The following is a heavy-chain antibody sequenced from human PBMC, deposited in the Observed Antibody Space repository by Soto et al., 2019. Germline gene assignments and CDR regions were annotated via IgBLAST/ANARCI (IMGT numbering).Heavy chain of an antibody. CDR2: FDPEDGET. J-gene: IGHJ1*01. Sequence: ASVKVSCKVSGYTLTELSMHWVRQAPGKGLEWMGGFDPEDGETIYAQKFQGRVTLTEDTSADTADMELSSLRSEDTAVYYGATLISSSSGEFLQQWGQGHPGHRLL. D-gene: IGHD6-6*01. V-gene: IGHV1-24*01. CDR3: ATLISSSSGEFLQQ. CDR1: GYTLTELS.